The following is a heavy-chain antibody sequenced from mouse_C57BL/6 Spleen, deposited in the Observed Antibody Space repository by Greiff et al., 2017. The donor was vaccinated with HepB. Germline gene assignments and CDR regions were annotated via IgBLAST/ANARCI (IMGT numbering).Heavy chain of an antibody. D-gene: IGHD2-4*01. Sequence: EVQLQQSGPELVKPGASVKISCKASGYTFTDYYMNWVKQSHGKSLEWIGDINPNNGGTSYNQKFKGKAAWTVEKSSRTAYMERCSLTSEGFAVYYCARYDYDRGYYAMDYWGHGTAVTISS. CDR1: GYTFTDYY. CDR2: INPNNGGT. J-gene: IGHJ4*01. V-gene: IGHV1-26*01. CDR3: ARYDYDRGYYAMDY.